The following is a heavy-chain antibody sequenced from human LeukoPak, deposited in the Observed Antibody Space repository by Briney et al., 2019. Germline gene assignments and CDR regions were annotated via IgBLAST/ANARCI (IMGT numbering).Heavy chain of an antibody. CDR1: GFTFSSYA. V-gene: IGHV3-23*01. CDR3: AKAASTGRMTPGYY. Sequence: PGGSLRLSCAASGFTFSSYAMIWVRQAPGKGLEWVSAIRGSGGSTYYADSVKDRFTISRDNSKNTLYLQMNSLRAEDTAVYYCAKAASTGRMTPGYYWGQGTLVTVSS. J-gene: IGHJ4*02. D-gene: IGHD2/OR15-2a*01. CDR2: IRGSGGST.